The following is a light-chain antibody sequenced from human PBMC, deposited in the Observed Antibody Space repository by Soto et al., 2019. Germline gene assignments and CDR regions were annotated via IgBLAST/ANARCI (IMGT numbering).Light chain of an antibody. CDR2: GNS. J-gene: IGLJ2*01. V-gene: IGLV1-40*01. CDR1: SSNIGAGYD. Sequence: QAVVTQPPSVSGAPGQRVTLSCTGSSSNIGAGYDVHWYQQLPGTAPKLLIYGNSNRPSGVPDRFAGSKSGTSASLAITGLQAEDEADYYCQSYDSSLSGHVVFGGGTKLTVL. CDR3: QSYDSSLSGHVV.